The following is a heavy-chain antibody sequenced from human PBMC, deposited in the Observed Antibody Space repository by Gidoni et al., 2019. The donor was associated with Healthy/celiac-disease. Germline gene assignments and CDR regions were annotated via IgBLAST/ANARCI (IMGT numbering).Heavy chain of an antibody. CDR1: GFTFSDYY. J-gene: IGHJ6*02. V-gene: IGHV3-11*06. CDR2: ISSSSSYT. D-gene: IGHD3-9*01. CDR3: ARGARYYDILTVGMDV. Sequence: QVQLVESGGGLVKPGGSLRLSCAASGFTFSDYYMSWTRQAPGKGLGWVSYISSSSSYTNYADSVKGRFTISRDNAKNSLYLQMNSLRAEDTAVYYCARGARYYDILTVGMDVWGQGTTVTVSS.